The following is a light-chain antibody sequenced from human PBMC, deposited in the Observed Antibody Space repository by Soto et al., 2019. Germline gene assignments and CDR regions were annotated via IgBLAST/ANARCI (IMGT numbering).Light chain of an antibody. Sequence: DIVMTQSPDSLAVSLGERATINCKSSQTVLYSSNNKNYLAWYQQKPGQPPKSLIYWASTRESGVPDRISGSGSGTDFTLTITNLQAEDVAVYYCQQYYSTPYTFGQGTKLEIK. CDR1: QTVLYSSNNKNY. J-gene: IGKJ2*01. CDR2: WAS. V-gene: IGKV4-1*01. CDR3: QQYYSTPYT.